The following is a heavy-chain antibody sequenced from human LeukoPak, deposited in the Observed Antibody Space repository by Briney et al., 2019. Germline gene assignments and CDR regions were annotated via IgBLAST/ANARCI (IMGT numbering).Heavy chain of an antibody. J-gene: IGHJ4*02. CDR2: ISSSGSYT. D-gene: IGHD5-18*01. CDR1: GFSFSDYY. Sequence: GGSLRLSCAASGFSFSDYYMSWIRQAPGKGLEWVSYISSSGSYTNYADSVKGRFTISRDNAKNSLYLQMNSLRAEDTAVYYCARVRGYTGMVDYWGQGTLVTVS. V-gene: IGHV3-11*05. CDR3: ARVRGYTGMVDY.